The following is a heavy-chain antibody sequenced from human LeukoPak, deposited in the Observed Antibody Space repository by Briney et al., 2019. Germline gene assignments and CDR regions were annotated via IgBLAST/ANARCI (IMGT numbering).Heavy chain of an antibody. Sequence: ASVKVSCKASGGTFSSYAISWVRQAPEQGLEWMGRIIPIFGTANYAQKFQGRVTITTDESTSTAYMELSSLRSEDTAVYYCAREGLPGGYFDYWGQGTLVTVSS. CDR3: AREGLPGGYFDY. J-gene: IGHJ4*02. V-gene: IGHV1-69*05. CDR1: GGTFSSYA. CDR2: IIPIFGTA. D-gene: IGHD2-21*01.